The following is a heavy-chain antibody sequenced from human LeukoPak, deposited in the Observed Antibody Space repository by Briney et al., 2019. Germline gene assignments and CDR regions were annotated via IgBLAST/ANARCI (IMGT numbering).Heavy chain of an antibody. J-gene: IGHJ4*02. CDR1: GASISSGAYY. D-gene: IGHD3-10*01. CDR3: ALVEKIRGAIDY. Sequence: SQTLSLTCTVSGASISSGAYYWSWIRQHPGKGLEWIGYISYSGSTFYNPSLKSRLIISVDTSKNQFSLKLSSVTAADTAVYYFALVEKIRGAIDYWGQGTLVTVSS. V-gene: IGHV4-31*03. CDR2: ISYSGST.